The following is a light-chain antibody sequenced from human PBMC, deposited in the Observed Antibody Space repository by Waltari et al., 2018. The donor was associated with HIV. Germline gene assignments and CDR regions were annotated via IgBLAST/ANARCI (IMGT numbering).Light chain of an antibody. J-gene: IGLJ1*01. Sequence: QSALTQPASVSGSPGQSIPISCTGTSSAVGGYHYVSWYQQFPGKAPKLMISEVSNRPSGVSDRLSGSKSGNTASLTISGLQAEDEADYYCSSYTTGSTLVVFGTGTKVIVL. CDR2: EVS. CDR1: SSAVGGYHY. CDR3: SSYTTGSTLVV. V-gene: IGLV2-14*01.